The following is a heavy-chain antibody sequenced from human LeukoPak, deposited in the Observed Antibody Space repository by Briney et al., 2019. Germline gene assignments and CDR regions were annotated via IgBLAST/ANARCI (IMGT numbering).Heavy chain of an antibody. D-gene: IGHD1-1*01. CDR3: ARFWNDGPIDY. Sequence: GGSLRLSCAASGFTFSDYYMSWIRQAPGKGLEWVSYISSSDTYTNYADSVKGRFTISRDNAKNSLYLQMSSLRAEDTAVYYCARFWNDGPIDYWGQGTLVTVSS. V-gene: IGHV3-11*06. CDR2: ISSSDTYT. J-gene: IGHJ4*02. CDR1: GFTFSDYY.